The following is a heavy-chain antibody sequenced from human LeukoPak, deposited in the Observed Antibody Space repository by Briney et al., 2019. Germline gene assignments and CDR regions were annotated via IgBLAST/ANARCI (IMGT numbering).Heavy chain of an antibody. CDR2: IIIDGGRT. CDR3: AKESPYAVGRTGRVYYFDY. CDR1: GFIFSTYA. Sequence: PVGCLRLSCAASGFIFSTYAISWVRQAPGKGLEWVSDIIIDGGRTYYADSVKGRFTISRDNSKNTVSLQMNSLRVEDTALYYCAKESPYAVGRTGRVYYFDYWGQGTPVSASS. J-gene: IGHJ4*02. V-gene: IGHV3-23*01. D-gene: IGHD1-26*01.